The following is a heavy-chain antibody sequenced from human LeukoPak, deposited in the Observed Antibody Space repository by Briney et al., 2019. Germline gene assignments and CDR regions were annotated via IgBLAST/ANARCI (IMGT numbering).Heavy chain of an antibody. J-gene: IGHJ6*03. CDR3: AKSVIPNAYQGTYYMDV. CDR1: GFTFSSYA. D-gene: IGHD3-16*01. V-gene: IGHV3-23*01. CDR2: ISGSGGST. Sequence: PGGSLRLSCAASGFTFSSYAMSWVRQAPGKGLEWVSAISGSGGSTYYADSVKGRFTISRDNSKSTLYLQMSSLRAEDTALYYCAKSVIPNAYQGTYYMDVWGKGATVAVSS.